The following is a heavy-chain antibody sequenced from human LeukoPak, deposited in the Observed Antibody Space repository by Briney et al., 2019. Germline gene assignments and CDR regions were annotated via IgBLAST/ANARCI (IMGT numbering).Heavy chain of an antibody. CDR3: ARDYDYYGSGSHFPMPGF. D-gene: IGHD3-10*01. V-gene: IGHV3-21*01. CDR1: GFTFRTYS. Sequence: GGSLRLSCAASGFTFRTYSMNWVRQAPGKGLEWVSSISGSSSYIYYADSLKARFTISRDNAKNSLYLQMNSLRAEDTAVYYCARDYDYYGSGSHFPMPGFWGQGTLVTVSS. CDR2: ISGSSSYI. J-gene: IGHJ4*02.